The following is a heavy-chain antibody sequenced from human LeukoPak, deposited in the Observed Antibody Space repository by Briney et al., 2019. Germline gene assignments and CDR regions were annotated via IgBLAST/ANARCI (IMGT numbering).Heavy chain of an antibody. J-gene: IGHJ4*02. D-gene: IGHD3-3*01. CDR1: GLTVSTYA. CDR3: AKGDDPITIFGVVTLDY. Sequence: PGGSLRLSCAASGLTVSTYAMSWVRQAPGKGLEWVSTISGSGGTTDYADSVKGRFTISRDNSKSTLYLQMNSLRAEDTAVYYCAKGDDPITIFGVVTLDYWGQGTLVTVSS. V-gene: IGHV3-23*01. CDR2: ISGSGGTT.